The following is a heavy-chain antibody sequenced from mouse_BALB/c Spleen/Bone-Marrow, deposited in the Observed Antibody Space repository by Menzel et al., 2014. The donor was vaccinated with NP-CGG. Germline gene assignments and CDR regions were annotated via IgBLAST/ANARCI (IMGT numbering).Heavy chain of an antibody. Sequence: VQLQQSGAELVKPGASVKLSCTASGFNIKDTYMHWVKQRPEQGLEWIGRIDPANGDTKYDPKFQGKATITADTSSNTAYLQLSSLTSEDTAVYYCARYLIFYDYDVAMDYWGQGTSVTVSS. V-gene: IGHV14-3*02. J-gene: IGHJ4*01. CDR2: IDPANGDT. CDR3: ARYLIFYDYDVAMDY. CDR1: GFNIKDTY. D-gene: IGHD2-4*01.